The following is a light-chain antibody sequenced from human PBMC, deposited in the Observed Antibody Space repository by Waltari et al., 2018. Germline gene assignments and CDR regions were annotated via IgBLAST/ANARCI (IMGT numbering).Light chain of an antibody. CDR3: QQTKSFPHT. J-gene: IGKJ4*01. CDR2: AAS. V-gene: IGKV1-39*01. CDR1: QSISSY. Sequence: DIQMTQSPSSLSASVGDRVTITCRASQSISSYLNWYQQKPGQAPKLLIYAASSLQSGVPSRFSGSGSGTDFTLTISSLQPEDFGTYYCQQTKSFPHTFGGGTKLDIK.